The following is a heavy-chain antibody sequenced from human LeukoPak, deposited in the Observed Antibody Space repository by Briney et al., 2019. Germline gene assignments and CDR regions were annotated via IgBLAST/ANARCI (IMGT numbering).Heavy chain of an antibody. D-gene: IGHD2-15*01. V-gene: IGHV3-23*01. CDR1: GFTFSGYA. CDR2: ISNNGGYT. CDR3: AKQLGYCSDGSCYFPY. J-gene: IGHJ4*02. Sequence: GGSLGLSCAASGFTFSGYAMSWVRQAPGKGLEWVSAISNNGGYTYYADSVQGRFTISRDNSKSTLCLQMNSLRAEDTAVYYCAKQLGYCSDGSCYFPYWGQGTLVTVSS.